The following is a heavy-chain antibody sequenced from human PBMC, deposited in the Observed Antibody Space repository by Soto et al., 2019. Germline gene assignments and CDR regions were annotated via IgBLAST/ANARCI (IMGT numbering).Heavy chain of an antibody. CDR3: AGGDFWSGYYKQAPDY. Sequence: QVPLVQSGAEVKKPGASVKVSCKASGYTFTSYGISWVRQAPGQGLEWMGWISAYNGNTNYAQKLQGRVTMTTDTYTRTAYMGLRSLRSDDTAVYYCAGGDFWSGYYKQAPDYWGQGTLVTVSS. CDR2: ISAYNGNT. CDR1: GYTFTSYG. J-gene: IGHJ4*02. V-gene: IGHV1-18*01. D-gene: IGHD3-3*01.